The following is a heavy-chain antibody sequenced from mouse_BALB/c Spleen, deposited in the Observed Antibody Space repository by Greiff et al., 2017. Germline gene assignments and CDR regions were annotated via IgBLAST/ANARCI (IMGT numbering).Heavy chain of an antibody. CDR2: IDPANGNT. Sequence: EVNLVESGAELVKPGASVKLSCTASGFNIKDTYMHWVKQRPEQGLEWIGRIDPANGNTKYDPKFQGKATITADTSSNTAYLQLSSLTSEDTAVYYCASYYRYDESWFAYWGQGTLVTVSA. V-gene: IGHV14-3*02. J-gene: IGHJ3*01. CDR1: GFNIKDTY. CDR3: ASYYRYDESWFAY. D-gene: IGHD2-14*01.